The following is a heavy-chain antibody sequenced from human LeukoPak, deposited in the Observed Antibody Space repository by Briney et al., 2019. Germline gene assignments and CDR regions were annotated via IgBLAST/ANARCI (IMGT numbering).Heavy chain of an antibody. D-gene: IGHD2-8*01. V-gene: IGHV3-23*01. CDR2: ISSDGDTT. CDR1: GFSSSHYA. Sequence: PGGSLRHSCVASGFSSSHYAMRWVRHDRGTGSDRLSGISSDGDTTSYADFVKGRFTISRDNSKNTLYLQMNSLRAEDAAIYYCAKAYCTNGACYVDDWGQGTLITVSS. J-gene: IGHJ4*02. CDR3: AKAYCTNGACYVDD.